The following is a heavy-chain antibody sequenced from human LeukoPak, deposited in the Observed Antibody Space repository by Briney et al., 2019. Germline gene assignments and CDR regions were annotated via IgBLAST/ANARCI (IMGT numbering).Heavy chain of an antibody. V-gene: IGHV3-7*01. CDR1: GFTFSSYR. J-gene: IGHJ6*02. CDR2: IKTDGSEK. Sequence: GGSLRRSAAASGFTFSSYRMSWLRKAPGKELMWVANIKTDGSEKYYVDSVKGRFTTTSDNAKNSLYLQMNSLRAEDTAVYYCARDESYYRYYYYGMDVWGQGTTVTVSS. D-gene: IGHD3-10*01. CDR3: ARDESYYRYYYYGMDV.